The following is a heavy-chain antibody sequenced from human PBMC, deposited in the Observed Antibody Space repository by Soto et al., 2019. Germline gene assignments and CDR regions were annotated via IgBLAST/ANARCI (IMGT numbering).Heavy chain of an antibody. Sequence: ASVKVSCKASGYTFTSYAMHWVRQAPGQRLEWMGWINAGNGNTKYSQKFQGRVTITRDTSASTAYMELSSLRSEDTAVYYCARELGITMVRGVTGGMDVWGQGTTVTVS. J-gene: IGHJ6*02. D-gene: IGHD3-10*01. CDR3: ARELGITMVRGVTGGMDV. CDR1: GYTFTSYA. V-gene: IGHV1-3*01. CDR2: INAGNGNT.